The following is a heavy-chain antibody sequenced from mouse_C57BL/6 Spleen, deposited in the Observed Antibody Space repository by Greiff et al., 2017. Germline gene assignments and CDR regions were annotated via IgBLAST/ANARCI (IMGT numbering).Heavy chain of an antibody. J-gene: IGHJ4*01. Sequence: EVMLVESGPELVKPGASVKIPCKASGYTFTDYNMDWVKQSHGRSLEWIGDINPNNGGTIYNQKFKGKATLTVDKSSSTAYMELRSLTSEDTAVYYCARRALRYGAMDYWGQGTSVTVSS. V-gene: IGHV1-18*01. D-gene: IGHD2-12*01. CDR3: ARRALRYGAMDY. CDR1: GYTFTDYN. CDR2: INPNNGGT.